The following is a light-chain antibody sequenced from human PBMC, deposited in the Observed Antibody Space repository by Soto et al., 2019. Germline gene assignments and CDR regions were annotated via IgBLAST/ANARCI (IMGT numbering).Light chain of an antibody. CDR2: DAF. CDR3: QQYDNLPPT. CDR1: QDINNF. Sequence: DIQMTQSPSSLSASVGDTVTITCQASQDINNFLNWYQHKPGKAPQLLIYDAFKLDTGLPSRFSGSGSGTHFPFTISSLQPEDIATYCCQQYDNLPPTFGGGTKVEI. V-gene: IGKV1-33*01. J-gene: IGKJ4*01.